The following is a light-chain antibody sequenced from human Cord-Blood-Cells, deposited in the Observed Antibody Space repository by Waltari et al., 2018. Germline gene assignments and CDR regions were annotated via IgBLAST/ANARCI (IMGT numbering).Light chain of an antibody. CDR1: QSISSY. Sequence: DIQMTQSPSSLSASVGDRVTITCRASQSISSYLNWYQQKPGKAPKLLIYAASSLQSGVPSRFGGNGSGTDFTLTISSLQPEDFATYYCQQSYSTPRTFGQGTKVEIK. J-gene: IGKJ1*01. CDR2: AAS. CDR3: QQSYSTPRT. V-gene: IGKV1-39*01.